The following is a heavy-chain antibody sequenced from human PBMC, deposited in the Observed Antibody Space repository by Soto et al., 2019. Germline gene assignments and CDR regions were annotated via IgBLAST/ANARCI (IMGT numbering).Heavy chain of an antibody. CDR1: GFTFSSYW. Sequence: EVQVVESGGGLVQPGGSLRLSCAASGFTFSSYWMSWVRQAPGKGLEWVANIKQDGSEKNYVHSVKGQFTTSRDNAKTSLSLQMTSLRAEDPAVYYCARERYYYGSGDYWGQGTLVTVSS. J-gene: IGHJ4*02. D-gene: IGHD3-10*01. CDR2: IKQDGSEK. V-gene: IGHV3-7*01. CDR3: ARERYYYGSGDY.